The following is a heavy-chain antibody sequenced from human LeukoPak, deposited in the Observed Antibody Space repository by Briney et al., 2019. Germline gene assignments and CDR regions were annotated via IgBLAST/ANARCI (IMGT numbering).Heavy chain of an antibody. CDR2: IYYSGST. V-gene: IGHV4-39*07. Sequence: SETLSLTCTVSGGSISSSSYYWGWIRQPPGKGLEWIGSIYYSGSTYYNPSLKSRVTISVDTSKNQFSLKLSSVTAADTAVYFCAKTYCSGGSCYSFFDYWGQGTLVTVSS. CDR3: AKTYCSGGSCYSFFDY. CDR1: GGSISSSSYY. D-gene: IGHD2-15*01. J-gene: IGHJ4*02.